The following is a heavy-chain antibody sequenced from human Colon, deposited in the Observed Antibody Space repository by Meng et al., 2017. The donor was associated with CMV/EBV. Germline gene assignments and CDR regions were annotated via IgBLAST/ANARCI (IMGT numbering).Heavy chain of an antibody. CDR3: VREGVAGYHYFDY. CDR1: GDSVSSNSAA. D-gene: IGHD6-19*01. V-gene: IGHV6-1*01. J-gene: IGHJ4*02. Sequence: QVQLHQSGPGLVKPSQTLSLTSAISGDSVSSNSAAWNWIRQSPSRGLEWLGRTYYRSKWFTDYAVSVKSRITINPDTSKNQVSLLLKSMTPEDTAMYYCVREGVAGYHYFDYWDQGPLVTVSS. CDR2: TYYRSKWFT.